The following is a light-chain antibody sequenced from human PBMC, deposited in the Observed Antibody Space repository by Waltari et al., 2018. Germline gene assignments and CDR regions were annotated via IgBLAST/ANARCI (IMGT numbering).Light chain of an antibody. V-gene: IGKV3-11*01. CDR3: QQRSNWPPT. CDR1: QRVSSY. Sequence: EIVLTQSPATLSLSPGDRATPSCRASQRVSSYLAWYQQKPGQAPRLLIYDASNRATGIPARFSGSGSGTDFTLTISSLEPEDFAVYYCQQRSNWPPTFGGGTKVEIK. CDR2: DAS. J-gene: IGKJ4*01.